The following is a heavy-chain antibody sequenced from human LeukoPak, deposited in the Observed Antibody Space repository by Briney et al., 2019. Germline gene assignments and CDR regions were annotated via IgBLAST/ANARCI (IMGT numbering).Heavy chain of an antibody. J-gene: IGHJ3*01. Sequence: GGSLRLSCAASGFTFSVYFMDWVRQAPGKGLEWIGRIKNRDNKYATEYAASVRGRFITSGDDSKNSVYLQMNSLKTDETAVYYCAQVRGGHWYAFDPWGQGTVVTVSS. D-gene: IGHD3-16*01. V-gene: IGHV3-72*01. CDR2: IKNRDNKYAT. CDR3: AQVRGGHWYAFDP. CDR1: GFTFSVYF.